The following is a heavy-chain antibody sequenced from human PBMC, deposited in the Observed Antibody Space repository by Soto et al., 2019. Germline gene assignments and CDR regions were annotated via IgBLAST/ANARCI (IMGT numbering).Heavy chain of an antibody. V-gene: IGHV3-7*01. CDR2: IKQDGSEK. D-gene: IGHD2-15*01. CDR3: ATELRHCSGFRAYYYYYTDV. Sequence: GGSLRLSCAASGFTFSSYWMSWVRQAPGKGLEWVANIKQDGSEKYYVDSVKGRFTISRDNAKNSLYLQMNSLRAEDTAVYYCATELRHCSGFRAYYYYYTDVWGKGTTVTVSS. CDR1: GFTFSSYW. J-gene: IGHJ6*03.